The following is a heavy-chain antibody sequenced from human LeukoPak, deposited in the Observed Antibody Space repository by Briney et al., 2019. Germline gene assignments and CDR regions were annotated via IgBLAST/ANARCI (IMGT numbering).Heavy chain of an antibody. CDR1: GGTFSSYA. D-gene: IGHD3-3*01. Sequence: GASVKVSXKASGGTFSSYAISWVRQAPGQGLEWMGGIIPIFGTANYAQKFQGRVTITADESTSTAYMELSSLRSEDTAVYYCAREMYHYDFWSGYDYWGQGTLVTVSS. J-gene: IGHJ4*02. CDR2: IIPIFGTA. CDR3: AREMYHYDFWSGYDY. V-gene: IGHV1-69*13.